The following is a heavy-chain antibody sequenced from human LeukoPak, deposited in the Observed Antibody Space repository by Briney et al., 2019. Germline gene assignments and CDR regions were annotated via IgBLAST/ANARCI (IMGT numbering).Heavy chain of an antibody. CDR3: ARTYCSGGSCYVDY. Sequence: SETLSLTCTVSGGSISSYYWSWIRQPPGKGLEWIGYIYYSGSTNYNPSLKSRVTISVDTSKNQFSLKLSSVTAADMAVYYCARTYCSGGSCYVDYWGQGTLVTVSS. D-gene: IGHD2-15*01. CDR2: IYYSGST. V-gene: IGHV4-59*01. J-gene: IGHJ4*02. CDR1: GGSISSYY.